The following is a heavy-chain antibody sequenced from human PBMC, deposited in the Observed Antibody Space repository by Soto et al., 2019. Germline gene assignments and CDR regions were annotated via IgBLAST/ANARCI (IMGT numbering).Heavy chain of an antibody. D-gene: IGHD6-13*01. Sequence: QVQLVESGGGVVQPGRSLRLSCAASGFTFSSNGMHWVRQAPDKGLEWVAVISDDGSIKYYADSVKGRFTVSRDNSKNPLYLLMNSLRAEDTGVYYWAKDRRQQLVVGNWFVPWGQGTVVTVPS. J-gene: IGHJ5*02. CDR3: AKDRRQQLVVGNWFVP. V-gene: IGHV3-30*18. CDR2: ISDDGSIK. CDR1: GFTFSSNG.